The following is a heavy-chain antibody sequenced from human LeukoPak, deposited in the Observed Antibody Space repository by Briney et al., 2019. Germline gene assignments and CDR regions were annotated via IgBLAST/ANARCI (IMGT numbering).Heavy chain of an antibody. D-gene: IGHD3/OR15-3a*01. CDR3: ARPTWTNYMDV. V-gene: IGHV3-48*03. CDR2: ISRSGSTI. Sequence: GGSLRLSCAASGFTLSSSEMNWVRQAPGKGLEWVSYISRSGSTIFYADSVKGRFTISRDNAKNSVSLQMNSLRAEDTAVYFCARPTWTNYMDVWGKGTTVTVSS. J-gene: IGHJ6*03. CDR1: GFTLSSSE.